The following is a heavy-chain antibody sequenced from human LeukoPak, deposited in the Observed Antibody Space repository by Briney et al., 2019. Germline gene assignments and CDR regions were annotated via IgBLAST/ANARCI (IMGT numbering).Heavy chain of an antibody. Sequence: GGSLRLSCAASGFTFSNYAMHWVRQAPGKGLEWVAVISYDGSNKYYADSVKGRFTISRDNSKNTLYLQMNSLRAEDTAVYYCARDLGLRVVPAGRRVGFDYWGQGTLVTVSS. D-gene: IGHD2-2*01. J-gene: IGHJ4*02. V-gene: IGHV3-30*04. CDR3: ARDLGLRVVPAGRRVGFDY. CDR2: ISYDGSNK. CDR1: GFTFSNYA.